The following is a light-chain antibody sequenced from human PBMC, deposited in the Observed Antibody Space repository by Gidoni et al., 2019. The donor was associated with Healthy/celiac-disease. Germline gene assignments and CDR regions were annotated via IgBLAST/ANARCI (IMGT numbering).Light chain of an antibody. CDR1: QSVSSY. V-gene: IGKV3-11*01. Sequence: EIVLTQSPATLSLSPGERATLSCRASQSVSSYLAWYQQKPGQAPRLLIYDASNRATGIPARFSGSGSGTDFTLNISSLEPGDLAVYYCQQRSNWPPGFTFXHXTKVDIK. CDR2: DAS. J-gene: IGKJ3*01. CDR3: QQRSNWPPGFT.